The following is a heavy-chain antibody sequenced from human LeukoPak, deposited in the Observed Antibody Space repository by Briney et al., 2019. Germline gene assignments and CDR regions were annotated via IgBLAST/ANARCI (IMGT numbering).Heavy chain of an antibody. CDR2: INHSGST. CDR1: GGSFSGYY. J-gene: IGHJ4*02. CDR3: ARGADYVWGSYRYYYFGY. V-gene: IGHV4-34*01. D-gene: IGHD3-16*02. Sequence: SETLSLTCAVYGGSFSGYYWSWIRQPPGKGLEWIGEINHSGSTNYNPSLKSRVTISVDTSKNQFSLKLSSVTAADTAVYYCARGADYVWGSYRYYYFGYWGQGTLVTVSS.